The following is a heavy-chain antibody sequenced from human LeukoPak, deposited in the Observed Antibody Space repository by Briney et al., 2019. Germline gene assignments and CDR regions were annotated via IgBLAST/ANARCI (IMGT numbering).Heavy chain of an antibody. CDR2: ISVYNGNT. CDR3: ARVNRGAGDY. J-gene: IGHJ4*02. Sequence: ASVKVSCKASGYTFTSYGISWVRQAPGQGLEWMGWISVYNGNTNYAQKFQGRVTMTTDTSTSTVYMELRSLTSDDTAVYYCARVNRGAGDYWGQGTLVAVSS. V-gene: IGHV1-18*01. CDR1: GYTFTSYG. D-gene: IGHD1-14*01.